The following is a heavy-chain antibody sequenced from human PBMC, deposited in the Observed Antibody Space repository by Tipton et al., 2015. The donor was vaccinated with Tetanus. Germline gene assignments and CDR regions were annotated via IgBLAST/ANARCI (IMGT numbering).Heavy chain of an antibody. CDR2: IYSGGST. J-gene: IGHJ5*02. CDR1: GFTVSSNY. CDR3: ARGAPVNWFDP. V-gene: IGHV3-53*01. Sequence: SLRLSCAASGFTVSSNYMSWVRQAPGKGLEWVSVIYSGGSTYYADSVKGRFTISRDNSKNTLYLQMNDLRAEDTAVYYCARGAPVNWFDPWGQGTLVTVSS.